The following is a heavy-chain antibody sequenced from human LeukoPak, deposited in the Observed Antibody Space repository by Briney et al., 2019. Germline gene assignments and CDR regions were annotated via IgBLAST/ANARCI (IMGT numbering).Heavy chain of an antibody. CDR2: IIPILGIA. Sequence: SVKVSCKASGGTFSSYAISWVRQAPGQGLEWMGRIIPILGIANYAQKFQGRVTITADKSTSTAYMELSSLRSEDTAVYYCASRKWEPLWDYGMDVWGQGTLVTVSS. CDR1: GGTFSSYA. V-gene: IGHV1-69*04. CDR3: ASRKWEPLWDYGMDV. D-gene: IGHD1-26*01. J-gene: IGHJ6*02.